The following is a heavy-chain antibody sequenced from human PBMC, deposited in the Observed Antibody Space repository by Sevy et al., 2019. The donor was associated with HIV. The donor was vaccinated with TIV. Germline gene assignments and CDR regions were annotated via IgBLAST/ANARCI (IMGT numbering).Heavy chain of an antibody. CDR2: IRYDGSTK. CDR1: GFTFRSYG. V-gene: IGHV3-30*02. CDR3: AKGLGMVQGALLSEDI. D-gene: IGHD3-10*01. Sequence: GGSLRLSCAASGFTFRSYGMYWVRQAPGKGLEWVAFIRYDGSTKYYVDSVKGRFTISRDNSKNTLYLQMNSLRAQDTSVYYCAKGLGMVQGALLSEDIWGPGTMVTVSS. J-gene: IGHJ3*02.